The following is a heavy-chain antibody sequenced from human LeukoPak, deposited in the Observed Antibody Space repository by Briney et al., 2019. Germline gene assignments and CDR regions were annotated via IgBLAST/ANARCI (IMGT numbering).Heavy chain of an antibody. J-gene: IGHJ4*02. V-gene: IGHV1-69*11. CDR2: IIPFLGTT. D-gene: IGHD2-21*01. CDR1: GGVFTTYA. CDR3: TIIPNVILFTHYFEY. Sequence: SVKVSCKASGGVFTTYAVSWVRQAPGQGLEWMGSIIPFLGTTNYAQTFQGRVTITADEPTRTAYMELTYVRSDDTAVYYCTIIPNVILFTHYFEYWGQGTLVTVSS.